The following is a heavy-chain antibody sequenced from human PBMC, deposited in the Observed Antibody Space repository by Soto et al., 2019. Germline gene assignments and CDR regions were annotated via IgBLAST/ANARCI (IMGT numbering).Heavy chain of an antibody. CDR1: GYTFISYG. D-gene: IGHD3-22*01. CDR2: LSTFNGKT. J-gene: IGHJ4*02. V-gene: IGHV1-18*01. Sequence: QVQLVQSGAEVKKPGASVKVSCKASGYTFISYGISWVRQAPGQGLEWLGWLSTFNGKTNYAQNSQGRVTMATDTTTTTAYMELMSLQPDDTAEYYCARERGQKSSGYCPFDYGGQGPLVTVSA. CDR3: ARERGQKSSGYCPFDY.